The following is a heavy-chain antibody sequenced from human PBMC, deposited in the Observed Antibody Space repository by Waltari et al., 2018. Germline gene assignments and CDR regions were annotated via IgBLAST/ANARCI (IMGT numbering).Heavy chain of an antibody. CDR2: INYNGGT. V-gene: IGHV4-34*01. CDR1: GGSFSGYM. D-gene: IGHD3-3*01. J-gene: IGHJ4*02. CDR3: ARGGIGVQFLEWLPGDFDN. Sequence: QVQLQQWGAGLLKPAETLSLTCAVSGGSFSGYMWTWIRQTPGKGLEWIGHINYNGGTNYSPSLESRVNISIDTSNRQFSLRLNSLTAADTAVYYCARGGIGVQFLEWLPGDFDNWGQGTLVTVSS.